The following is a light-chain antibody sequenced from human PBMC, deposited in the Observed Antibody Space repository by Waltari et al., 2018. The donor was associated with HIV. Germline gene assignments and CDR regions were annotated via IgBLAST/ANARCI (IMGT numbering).Light chain of an antibody. Sequence: DIQMTQPLSSLSASVGDRVTINCRASKSISTYLAWYQQKPGKAPTLLIYASSNLKSGVPSRFSGTGSGTDFTLTISSLQPEDFATYYCQQTYSTPQTFGQGTKLEVK. CDR2: ASS. V-gene: IGKV1-39*01. J-gene: IGKJ2*01. CDR1: KSISTY. CDR3: QQTYSTPQT.